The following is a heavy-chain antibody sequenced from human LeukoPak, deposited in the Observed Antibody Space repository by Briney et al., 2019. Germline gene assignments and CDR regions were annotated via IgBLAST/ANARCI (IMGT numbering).Heavy chain of an antibody. Sequence: ASVKVSCKPSGYTFIDHYLHWVRQAPGQGLESLGWIDPDTGDTNYPQKFQGRVTMTRDTSISTAYMELNRLRSDDTAVYYCARTRGLQRGFSFDYWGQGTLVTVSS. CDR3: ARTRGLQRGFSFDY. V-gene: IGHV1-2*02. J-gene: IGHJ4*02. D-gene: IGHD5-24*01. CDR2: IDPDTGDT. CDR1: GYTFIDHY.